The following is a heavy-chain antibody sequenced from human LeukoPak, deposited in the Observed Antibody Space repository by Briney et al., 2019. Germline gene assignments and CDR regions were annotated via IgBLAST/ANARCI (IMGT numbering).Heavy chain of an antibody. V-gene: IGHV1-2*02. CDR1: GYTFTGYY. D-gene: IGHD2-2*01. CDR3: ARDRWEYQLLYYMDV. J-gene: IGHJ6*03. Sequence: ASVKVSCKASGYTFTGYYMHWVRQAPGQGLEWMGWINPSSGGTNYAQKFQGRVTMTRDTSISTAYMELSRLRSDDTAVYYCARDRWEYQLLYYMDVWGKGTTVTVSS. CDR2: INPSSGGT.